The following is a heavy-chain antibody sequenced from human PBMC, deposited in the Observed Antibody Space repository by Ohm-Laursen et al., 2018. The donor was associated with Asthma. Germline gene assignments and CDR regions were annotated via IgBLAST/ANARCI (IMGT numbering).Heavy chain of an antibody. V-gene: IGHV3-74*01. D-gene: IGHD5-18*01. CDR1: GFTFSTYW. CDR3: AKTPGYSYGYYFDQ. Sequence: SLRLSCAASGFTFSTYWMHWVRQAPGKGLVWVSRVYGDGSNTIYADSVKGRFTISRDNSKNTLYLLMNTLRAEDTAVYYCAKTPGYSYGYYFDQWGQGTLVTVSS. CDR2: VYGDGSNT. J-gene: IGHJ4*02.